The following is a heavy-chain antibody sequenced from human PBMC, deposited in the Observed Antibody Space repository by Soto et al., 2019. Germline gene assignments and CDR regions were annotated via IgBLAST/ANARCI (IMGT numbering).Heavy chain of an antibody. CDR3: ARPTSGCSPYYYYGMDV. D-gene: IGHD6-19*01. CDR1: GGAFSSYS. V-gene: IGHV1-69*13. J-gene: IGHJ6*02. CDR2: IIPIFGTA. Sequence: SVKVSCKAPGGAFSSYSRRWVRHAPGKGIEWIGGIIPIFGTANYAQKFQGRVTITADESTSTAYMELSSLRSEDTPVYFCARPTSGCSPYYYYGMDVWGQGTPVTVS.